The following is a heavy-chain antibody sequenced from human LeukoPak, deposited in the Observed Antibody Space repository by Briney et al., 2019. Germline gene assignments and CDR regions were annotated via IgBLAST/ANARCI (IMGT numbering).Heavy chain of an antibody. CDR1: GGSISSYY. V-gene: IGHV4-59*08. D-gene: IGHD6-19*01. Sequence: SETLSLTCTVSGGSISSYYWSWIRQPPGKGLEWIRYIYYSGSTNYNPSLKSRVTISVDTSKKQFSLKLSSVTAADTAVYYCARHVSSGWYRYFDYWGQGTLVTVSS. J-gene: IGHJ4*02. CDR3: ARHVSSGWYRYFDY. CDR2: IYYSGST.